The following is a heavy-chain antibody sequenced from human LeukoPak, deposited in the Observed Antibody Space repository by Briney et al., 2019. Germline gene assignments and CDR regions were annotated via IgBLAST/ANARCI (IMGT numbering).Heavy chain of an antibody. Sequence: SETLSLTCTVSSGSVSNGDYYWSWLRQPPGKALEWIGYIYYTGSAYYNPSLGGRVTLSVDTSENQFSVKLSSVTAADTAVYYCARSQNYYGSGDYWGQGTLVTVPS. J-gene: IGHJ4*02. CDR2: IYYTGSA. D-gene: IGHD3-10*01. CDR3: ARSQNYYGSGDY. V-gene: IGHV4-61*08. CDR1: SGSVSNGDYY.